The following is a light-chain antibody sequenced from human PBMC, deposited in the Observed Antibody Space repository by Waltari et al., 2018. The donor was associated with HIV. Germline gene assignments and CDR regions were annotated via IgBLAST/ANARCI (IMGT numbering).Light chain of an antibody. CDR3: CSYAGSSNWV. CDR2: EGI. CDR1: SSDVGSYNL. J-gene: IGLJ3*02. V-gene: IGLV2-23*01. Sequence: QSALTQPASMSGSPGQSITISCTGSSSDVGSYNLVSWYQQHPGKAPKLMIYEGINRPSGVSNRFAGSKSGNTASLTISGLQAEDEADYYCCSYAGSSNWVFGGGTKVTVL.